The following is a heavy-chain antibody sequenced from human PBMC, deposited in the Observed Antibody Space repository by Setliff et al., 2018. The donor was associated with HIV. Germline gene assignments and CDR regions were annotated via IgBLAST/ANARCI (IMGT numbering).Heavy chain of an antibody. CDR1: GFNFNDYG. CDR3: AKDYFSGYDFRYFFDY. J-gene: IGHJ4*02. V-gene: IGHV3-30*02. CDR2: IRYDGSNE. Sequence: GGSLRLSCAASGFNFNDYGMHWVRQAPGKGLEWVAFIRYDGSNEHYADSVKGRFTISRDNSKNTLALRMTSLRVEDTAAYYCAKDYFSGYDFRYFFDYWGQGALVTVSS. D-gene: IGHD5-12*01.